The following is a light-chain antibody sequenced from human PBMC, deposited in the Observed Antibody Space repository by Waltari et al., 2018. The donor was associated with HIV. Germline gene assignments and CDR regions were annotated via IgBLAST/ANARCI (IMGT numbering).Light chain of an antibody. Sequence: QSVLTQPPSVSGAPGQRVTISCTGSRSNIGAGYDVNWYQQLPGTAPKPLIYGNSNRPSGVPDRFSGSKSGTSASLAITGLQAEDEADYYCQSYDSSLSAYVVFGGGTKLTVL. CDR3: QSYDSSLSAYVV. J-gene: IGLJ2*01. CDR1: RSNIGAGYD. V-gene: IGLV1-40*01. CDR2: GNS.